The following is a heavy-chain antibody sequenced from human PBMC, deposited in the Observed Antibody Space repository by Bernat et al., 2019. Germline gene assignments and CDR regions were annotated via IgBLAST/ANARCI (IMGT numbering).Heavy chain of an antibody. D-gene: IGHD3-9*01. CDR3: ARAEAPDIPYYFDY. Sequence: QVQQVQSGAEVKKPGASVKVSCKASGYTFTGYYMHWVRQAPGQGLEWMGWINPNSGGTNYAQKFQGWVTMTRDTSISTAYMELSRLRSDDTAVYYCARAEAPDIPYYFDYWGQGTLVTVSS. V-gene: IGHV1-2*04. J-gene: IGHJ4*02. CDR1: GYTFTGYY. CDR2: INPNSGGT.